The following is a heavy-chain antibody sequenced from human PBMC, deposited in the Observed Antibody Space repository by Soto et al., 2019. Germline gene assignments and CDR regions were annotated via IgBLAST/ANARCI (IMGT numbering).Heavy chain of an antibody. CDR3: ARDLSSYYYDSSGVSYFDY. Sequence: GASVKVSCKASGYTFTSYGISWVRQAPGQGLEWMGWISAYNGNTNYAQKLQGRVTMTTDTSTSTAYMELRSLRSDDTAVYYCARDLSSYYYDSSGVSYFDYWGQGTLVTVYS. CDR1: GYTFTSYG. D-gene: IGHD3-22*01. V-gene: IGHV1-18*04. J-gene: IGHJ4*02. CDR2: ISAYNGNT.